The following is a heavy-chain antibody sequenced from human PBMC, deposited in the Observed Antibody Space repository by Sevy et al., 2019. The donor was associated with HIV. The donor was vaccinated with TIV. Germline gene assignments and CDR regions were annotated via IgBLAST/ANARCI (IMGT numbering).Heavy chain of an antibody. J-gene: IGHJ3*02. D-gene: IGHD3-22*01. CDR3: ARFQIGSSGSYDAFDI. CDR2: IYYSGST. CDR1: GGSISSGDYY. Sequence: SETLSLTCTVSGGSISSGDYYWSWIRQPPGKGLEWIGYIYYSGSTYYNPSLKSRVTISVDTSKNQFSLKLSSVTAADTALYYCARFQIGSSGSYDAFDIWGQGTMVTVSS. V-gene: IGHV4-30-4*01.